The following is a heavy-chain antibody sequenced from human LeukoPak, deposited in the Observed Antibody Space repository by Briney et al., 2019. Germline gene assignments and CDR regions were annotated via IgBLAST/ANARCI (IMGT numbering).Heavy chain of an antibody. D-gene: IGHD2-2*01. Sequence: GGSLRLSCAASGFVVSNNYMSWVRQAPGKGLESVSVMYNTGSTYYADSVKGRFTISRDNAKNSLYLQMNSLRDEDTAVYYCAKRYCSSTSCHDAFDIWGQGTMVTVSS. CDR3: AKRYCSSTSCHDAFDI. CDR2: MYNTGST. J-gene: IGHJ3*02. V-gene: IGHV3-53*01. CDR1: GFVVSNNY.